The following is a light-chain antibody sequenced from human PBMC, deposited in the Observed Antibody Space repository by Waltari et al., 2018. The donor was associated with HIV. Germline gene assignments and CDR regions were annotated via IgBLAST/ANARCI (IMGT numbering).Light chain of an antibody. CDR2: KDT. Sequence: SYELTQPPSVSVSPGQTAKITCSGDALPNQYAHWYQPKPGPAPRLVIYKDTQRPSGIPERFSGSHSGTTVTLIIRGVQAEDEADYYCESADNSGTYWVFGGGTKLSVL. V-gene: IGLV3-25*03. CDR3: ESADNSGTYWV. J-gene: IGLJ3*02. CDR1: ALPNQY.